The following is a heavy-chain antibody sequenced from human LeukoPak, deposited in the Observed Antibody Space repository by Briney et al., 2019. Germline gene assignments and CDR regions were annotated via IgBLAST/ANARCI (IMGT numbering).Heavy chain of an antibody. Sequence: GGSLRLSCAASGFTFSSYSMNWVRQAPGKGLEWVSSISSSSSYIYYADSVKGRFTISRDNAKNSLYLQMNSLRAEDTAVYYCARGAYCSSTSCYGGFDYWGQGTLVTVSS. D-gene: IGHD2-2*01. V-gene: IGHV3-21*01. CDR1: GFTFSSYS. J-gene: IGHJ4*02. CDR3: ARGAYCSSTSCYGGFDY. CDR2: ISSSSSYI.